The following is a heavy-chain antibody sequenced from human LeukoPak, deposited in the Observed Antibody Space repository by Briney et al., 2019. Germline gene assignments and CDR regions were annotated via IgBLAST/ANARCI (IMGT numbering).Heavy chain of an antibody. CDR3: ARDYVFGATTKNAFDI. V-gene: IGHV3-53*01. CDR1: GFTVSSNY. CDR2: IYSGGST. D-gene: IGHD1-26*01. J-gene: IGHJ3*02. Sequence: PGGSLRLSCAASGFTVSSNYMSWVRQAPGKGLEWVSVIYSGGSTYYADSVKGRFTISRDNSKNTLYLQMNSLRAEDTAVYYCARDYVFGATTKNAFDIWGQGTMVTVSS.